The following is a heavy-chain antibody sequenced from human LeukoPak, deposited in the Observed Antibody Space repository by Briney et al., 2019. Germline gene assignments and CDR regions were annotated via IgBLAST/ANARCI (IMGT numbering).Heavy chain of an antibody. J-gene: IGHJ6*03. CDR3: ARAEGYAYYYYYMDV. Sequence: ASVKVSCKASGYTFTGYYMHWVRQAPGQGLEWMGWINPNSGGTNYAQKFQGRVTMTRDTSISTAYMELSRLRSDDTAVYYCARAEGYAYYYYYMDVWGKGTTVTVSS. D-gene: IGHD5-18*01. CDR1: GYTFTGYY. V-gene: IGHV1-2*02. CDR2: INPNSGGT.